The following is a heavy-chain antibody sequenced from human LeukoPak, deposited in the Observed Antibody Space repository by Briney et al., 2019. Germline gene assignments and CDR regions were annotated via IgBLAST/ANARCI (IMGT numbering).Heavy chain of an antibody. CDR2: IYYSGST. CDR1: GGSISSYY. D-gene: IGHD4-17*01. Sequence: SETLSLTCTVSGGSISSYYWSWIRQPPGKGLEWIGYIYYSGSTNYNPSLKSRVTISVDTSKNQFSLKLSSVTAADTAVHYCARDAYGDYGWFDPWGQGTLVTVSS. J-gene: IGHJ5*02. V-gene: IGHV4-59*01. CDR3: ARDAYGDYGWFDP.